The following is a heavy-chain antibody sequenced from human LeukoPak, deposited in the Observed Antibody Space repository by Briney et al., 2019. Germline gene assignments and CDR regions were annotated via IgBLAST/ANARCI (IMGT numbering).Heavy chain of an antibody. CDR2: IYSGGNT. CDR3: VRGTVTAPDY. Sequence: GGSPRLSCAASGFSVSNTYMSWVRQAPGKGLEWVSIIYSGGNTYYADSVKGRFTISRDNSKNTLYLQMNRLRPEDTAVYYCVRGTVTAPDYWGQGTLVTVSS. D-gene: IGHD2-21*02. V-gene: IGHV3-53*01. J-gene: IGHJ4*02. CDR1: GFSVSNTY.